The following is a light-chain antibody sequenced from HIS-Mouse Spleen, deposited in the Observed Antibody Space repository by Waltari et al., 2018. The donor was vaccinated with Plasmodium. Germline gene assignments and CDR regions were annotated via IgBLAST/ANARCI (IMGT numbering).Light chain of an antibody. Sequence: QSALTQPPSASGSPGQSVTISCTGTSRDVGGYNSVSWYHQHPGKAPKLMIYEVSKRPSGVPDRFSGSKSGNTASLTVSGLQAEDEADYYCSSYAGSNNLVFGGGTKLTVL. V-gene: IGLV2-8*01. CDR2: EVS. CDR1: SRDVGGYNS. J-gene: IGLJ2*01. CDR3: SSYAGSNNLV.